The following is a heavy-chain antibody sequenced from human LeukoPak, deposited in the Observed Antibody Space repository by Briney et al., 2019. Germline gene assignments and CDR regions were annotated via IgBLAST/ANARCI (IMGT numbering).Heavy chain of an antibody. V-gene: IGHV4-59*01. CDR2: VYNRGST. D-gene: IGHD6-19*01. CDR3: ARAEKAVTGMLDD. Sequence: PSETLSLTCNVSGDSISSFFWSWIRQPPGKGLEWIGYVYNRGSTIYNPSLKSRVTISQDTSKNQFSLRLSSVTAADTAVYYCARAEKAVTGMLDDWCERTLVTVSS. J-gene: IGHJ4*02. CDR1: GDSISSFF.